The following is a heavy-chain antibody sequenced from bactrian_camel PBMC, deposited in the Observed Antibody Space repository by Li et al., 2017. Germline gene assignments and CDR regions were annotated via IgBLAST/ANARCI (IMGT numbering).Heavy chain of an antibody. D-gene: IGHD7*01. CDR2: INPDGAHT. J-gene: IGHJ4*01. CDR1: GFTFSSYY. V-gene: IGHV3S28*01. Sequence: QLVESGGGLVQPGGSLRLSCVASGFTFSSYYMMSWVRQAPGKGLEWVATINPDGAHTSYTDSVKGRFTISRDNAKSVLYLEVNSLKTEDTAMYFCADANNWSYRYWGRGPRSPSP.